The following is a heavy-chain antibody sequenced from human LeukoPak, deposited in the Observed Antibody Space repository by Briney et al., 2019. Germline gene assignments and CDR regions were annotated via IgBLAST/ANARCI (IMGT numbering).Heavy chain of an antibody. CDR3: ARGAVRGVIKNFDL. J-gene: IGHJ2*01. CDR2: ILFDGGSE. Sequence: PGRSLRLSCAASGFTFSSYAMRWVRQAPGKGLEWVAVILFDGGSEYYANSVKGRFTISRDNSKNTLYLQMNSLRAEDTAVYYCARGAVRGVIKNFDLWGRGTLVTVSS. D-gene: IGHD3-10*01. V-gene: IGHV3-30*04. CDR1: GFTFSSYA.